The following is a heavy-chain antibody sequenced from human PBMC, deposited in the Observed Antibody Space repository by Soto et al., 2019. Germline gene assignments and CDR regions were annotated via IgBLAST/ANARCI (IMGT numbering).Heavy chain of an antibody. J-gene: IGHJ4*02. V-gene: IGHV3-30-3*01. Sequence: PXGSLRLTCAASGFTFSSYSMHWVRQAPGKGLEWVAVISYDGSNKYYADSVKGRFTISRDNSKNTLYLQMNSLRAEDTAVYYCARVHDVDSGGSFDDWGQGTLVTVSS. D-gene: IGHD1-1*01. CDR2: ISYDGSNK. CDR3: ARVHDVDSGGSFDD. CDR1: GFTFSSYS.